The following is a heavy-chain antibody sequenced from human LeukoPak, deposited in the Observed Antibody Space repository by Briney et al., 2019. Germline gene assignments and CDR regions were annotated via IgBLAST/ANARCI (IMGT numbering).Heavy chain of an antibody. V-gene: IGHV1-69*13. J-gene: IGHJ4*02. CDR1: GGTFSRFT. Sequence: SVKVSCKASGGTFSRFTISWVRQAPGQGFEWMGGITPIFGTANFAQKFQGRVSITADESTSTAFMELSGLRSEDTAVYYCAREWGLESSGYYYAYWGQGTLVTVSS. CDR2: ITPIFGTA. CDR3: AREWGLESSGYYYAY. D-gene: IGHD3-22*01.